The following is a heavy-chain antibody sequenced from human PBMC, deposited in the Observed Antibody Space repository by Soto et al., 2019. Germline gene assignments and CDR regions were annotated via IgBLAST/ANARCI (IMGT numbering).Heavy chain of an antibody. V-gene: IGHV1-69*01. J-gene: IGHJ5*02. CDR2: IIPIFGTA. D-gene: IGHD2-2*02. Sequence: QVQLVQSGAEVKKPGSSVKVSCKASGGTFSSYAISWVRQAPGQGLEWMGGIIPIFGTANYAQKFQGRVMITADESTSTAYMELSSLRSEDTAVYYCARANCSSTSCYTRFDPWGQGTLVTVSS. CDR3: ARANCSSTSCYTRFDP. CDR1: GGTFSSYA.